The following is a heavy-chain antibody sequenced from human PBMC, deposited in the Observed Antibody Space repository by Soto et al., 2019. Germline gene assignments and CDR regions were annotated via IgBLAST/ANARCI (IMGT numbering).Heavy chain of an antibody. J-gene: IGHJ6*02. D-gene: IGHD6-6*01. Sequence: GASVKVSCKASGYTFTSYYMHWVRQAPGQGLEWMGIINTSGGSTSYAQKFQGRVTMTRDTSTSTVYMELSSLRSEDTAVYYCARANPEAARPYYYYYYGMDVWGQGTTVTVSS. CDR1: GYTFTSYY. V-gene: IGHV1-46*01. CDR2: INTSGGST. CDR3: ARANPEAARPYYYYYYGMDV.